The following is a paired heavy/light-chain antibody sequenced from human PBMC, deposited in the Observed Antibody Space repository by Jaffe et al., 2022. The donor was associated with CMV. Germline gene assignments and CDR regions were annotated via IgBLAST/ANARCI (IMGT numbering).Light chain of an antibody. V-gene: IGKV3-20*01. Sequence: ESVLTQSPGTLSLSPGERATLSCRASQSVSSSYVAWYQQKPGQAPRLLIYGGSSRATGIPDRFSGSGSGTDFTLTIRRLEPEDFAVYYCQQYGSSPPVYTFGQGTKLEIK. J-gene: IGKJ2*01. CDR2: GGS. CDR3: QQYGSSPPVYT. CDR1: QSVSSSY.
Heavy chain of an antibody. D-gene: IGHD4-17*01. CDR2: ISWNSGNK. CDR1: GFTFDAYA. CDR3: ARDMMDGDYASYYYYGMDV. Sequence: EVQLVESGGGWVQPGRSLRLSCAASGFTFDAYAMHWVRQAPGKGLEWVSGISWNSGNKGYADSVKGRFTISRDNAKNSLYLQMNSLRLEDTALYYCARDMMDGDYASYYYYGMDVWGQGTTVTVSS. V-gene: IGHV3-9*01. J-gene: IGHJ6*02.